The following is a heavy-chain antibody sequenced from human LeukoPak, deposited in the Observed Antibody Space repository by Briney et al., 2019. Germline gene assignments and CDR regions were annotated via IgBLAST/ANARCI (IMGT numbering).Heavy chain of an antibody. CDR1: GLTFSSYN. CDR2: ITSSSSTI. D-gene: IGHD3-9*01. J-gene: IGHJ4*02. V-gene: IGHV3-48*01. CDR3: ARADRYYDVFTGKMGDY. Sequence: GGSLRLSCAASGLTFSSYNMNWVRQAPGKGLEWVSYITSSSSTIYYADSVKGRFTISRDNAKNSLYLQMNSLRAEDTAVYYCARADRYYDVFTGKMGDYWGQGTLVTVSS.